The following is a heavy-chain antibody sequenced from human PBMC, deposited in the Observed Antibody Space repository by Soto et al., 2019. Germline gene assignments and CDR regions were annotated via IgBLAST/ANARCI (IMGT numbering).Heavy chain of an antibody. V-gene: IGHV1-8*01. CDR3: ARGELLWFGELLR. CDR2: MNPNSGDT. D-gene: IGHD3-10*01. J-gene: IGHJ4*02. Sequence: QVQLVQSGAEVKKPGASVKVSCKASGYTFTSYEINWVRQATGQGREWMGWMNPNSGDTGYAQKFQGRVTMTRTTSISTAYMELSSLRSEDTAVYYSARGELLWFGELLRWGQGTLVTVSS. CDR1: GYTFTSYE.